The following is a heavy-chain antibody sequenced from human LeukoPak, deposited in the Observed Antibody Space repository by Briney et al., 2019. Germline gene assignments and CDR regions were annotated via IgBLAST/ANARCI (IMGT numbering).Heavy chain of an antibody. V-gene: IGHV4-59*08. CDR2: IYYSGST. Sequence: SETLSLTCTVSGGSISSYYWSWIRQAPGKGLEWIGYIYYSGSTNYNPSLKSRVTISVDTSKNQFSLKLSSVTAADTAVYYCARSYDFWSGPSKWYFDLWGRGTLVTVSS. CDR1: GGSISSYY. J-gene: IGHJ2*01. D-gene: IGHD3-3*01. CDR3: ARSYDFWSGPSKWYFDL.